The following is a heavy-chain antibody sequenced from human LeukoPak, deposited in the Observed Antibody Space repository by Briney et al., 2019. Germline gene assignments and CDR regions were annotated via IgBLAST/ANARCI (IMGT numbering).Heavy chain of an antibody. CDR3: ARSFLRYDPFDY. V-gene: IGHV3-21*01. Sequence: VGSLRLSCAASGFTFSSYSMNWVRQAPGKGLEWVSSISSSSSYIYYADSVKGRFTISRDNAKNSLYLQMNSLRAEDTAVYYCARSFLRYDPFDYWGQGTLVTVSS. CDR1: GFTFSSYS. D-gene: IGHD3-22*01. CDR2: ISSSSSYI. J-gene: IGHJ4*02.